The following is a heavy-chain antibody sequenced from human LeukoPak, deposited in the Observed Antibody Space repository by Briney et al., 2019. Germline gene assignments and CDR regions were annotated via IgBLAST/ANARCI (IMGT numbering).Heavy chain of an antibody. V-gene: IGHV4-34*01. CDR1: GNSFSGYY. Sequence: SETLSLTCTVYGNSFSGYYWSWIRQPPGKGLEWIGEIDHSGSTNYNPSLKSRVTLSVDTSKNQFSLQVSSVTAADTAVYYCAKPSYRSGTGGFDFWGQGTLVTVSS. J-gene: IGHJ4*02. CDR2: IDHSGST. D-gene: IGHD1-1*01. CDR3: AKPSYRSGTGGFDF.